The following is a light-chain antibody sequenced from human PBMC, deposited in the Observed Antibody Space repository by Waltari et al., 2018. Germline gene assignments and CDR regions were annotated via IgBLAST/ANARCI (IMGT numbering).Light chain of an antibody. V-gene: IGLV2-23*02. CDR1: SSDVGGYNY. J-gene: IGLJ2*01. CDR3: CSYAGSSTVV. CDR2: DVS. Sequence: QSALTQPASVSGSPGQSITISCTGTSSDVGGYNYVPWYQQHPGKAPKLMIYDVSKRPSGVSNRFSGSKSDNTASLTISGLQAEDEADYYCCSYAGSSTVVFGGGTKLTVL.